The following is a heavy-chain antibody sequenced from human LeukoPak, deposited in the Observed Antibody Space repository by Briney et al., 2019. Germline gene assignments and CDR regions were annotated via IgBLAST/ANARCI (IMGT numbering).Heavy chain of an antibody. CDR1: GGTFSSYA. Sequence: ASVKVSCKASGGTFSSYAISWVRQAPGKGLEWMGGYDPEKDETVYAQKFQGRVTMTEDTSTDTVYMQLSSLRSEDTTIYYCTTNLISLFGVGYWGHGTLVTVSS. J-gene: IGHJ4*01. CDR3: TTNLISLFGVGY. CDR2: YDPEKDET. D-gene: IGHD3-3*01. V-gene: IGHV1-24*01.